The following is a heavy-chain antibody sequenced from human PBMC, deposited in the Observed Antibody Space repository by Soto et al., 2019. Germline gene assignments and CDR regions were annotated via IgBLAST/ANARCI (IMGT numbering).Heavy chain of an antibody. CDR1: GGSFSGYY. Sequence: SETLSLTCAVYGGSFSGYYWSWIRQPPGKGLEWIGEINHSGSTNYNPSLKSRVTISVDTSKNQFSLKLSSVTAADTAVYYCAIGVWFGESMSYYYGMDVWGQGTTVTVSS. V-gene: IGHV4-34*01. CDR3: AIGVWFGESMSYYYGMDV. CDR2: INHSGST. D-gene: IGHD3-10*01. J-gene: IGHJ6*02.